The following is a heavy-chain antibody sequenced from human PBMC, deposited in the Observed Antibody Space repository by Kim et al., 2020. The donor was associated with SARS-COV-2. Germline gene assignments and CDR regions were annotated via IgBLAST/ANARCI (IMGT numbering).Heavy chain of an antibody. CDR2: IIPIFGTA. CDR3: ARADDTAMVRDFWFDP. Sequence: SVKVSCKASGGTFSSYAISWVRQAPGQGLEWMGGIIPIFGTANYAQKFQGRVTITADESTSTAYMELSSLRSEDTAVYYCARADDTAMVRDFWFDPWGQGTLVTVSS. J-gene: IGHJ5*02. D-gene: IGHD5-18*01. CDR1: GGTFSSYA. V-gene: IGHV1-69*13.